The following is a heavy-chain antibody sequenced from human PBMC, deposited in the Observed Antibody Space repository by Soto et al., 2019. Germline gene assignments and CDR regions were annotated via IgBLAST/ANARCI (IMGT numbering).Heavy chain of an antibody. CDR3: AKDTETTVTAVGFDY. CDR2: ISWNSGSI. J-gene: IGHJ4*02. D-gene: IGHD4-4*01. V-gene: IGHV3-9*01. Sequence: SLRLSCAASGLTFDDYAMHWVRQAPGKGLEWVSGISWNSGSIGYADSVKGRFTISRDNAKNSLYLQMNSLRAEDTALYYCAKDTETTVTAVGFDYWGQGTLVTVSS. CDR1: GLTFDDYA.